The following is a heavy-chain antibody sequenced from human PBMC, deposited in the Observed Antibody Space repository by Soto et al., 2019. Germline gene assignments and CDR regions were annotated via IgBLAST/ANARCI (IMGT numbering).Heavy chain of an antibody. CDR2: IIPIFGTA. V-gene: IGHV1-69*06. J-gene: IGHJ5*02. CDR3: ARDFTMIVVGGPFDP. Sequence: GASVKVSCKASGGTFSSYAISWVRQAPGQGLEWMGGIIPIFGTANYAQKFQGRVTITADKSTSTAYMELSSLRSEDTAVYYCARDFTMIVVGGPFDPWGQGTLVTVSS. D-gene: IGHD3-22*01. CDR1: GGTFSSYA.